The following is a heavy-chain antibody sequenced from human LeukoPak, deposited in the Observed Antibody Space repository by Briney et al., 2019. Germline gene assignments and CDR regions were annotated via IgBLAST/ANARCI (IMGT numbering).Heavy chain of an antibody. CDR1: GYTFTSYG. CDR2: VSTNDGNT. V-gene: IGHV1-18*01. CDR3: TRAPPGMTMMTDY. D-gene: IGHD3-22*01. J-gene: IGHJ4*02. Sequence: VASVKVSCKTSGYTFTSYGVNWVRQAPGQGLEWMGWVSTNDGNTVYAQRLQGRVTMTTDTSTSVAYMELRSLTSDDTAVYYCTRAPPGMTMMTDYWGQGTLVTVSS.